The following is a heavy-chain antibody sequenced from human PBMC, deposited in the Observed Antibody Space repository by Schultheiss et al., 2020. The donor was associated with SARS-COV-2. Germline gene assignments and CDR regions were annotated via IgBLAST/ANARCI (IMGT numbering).Heavy chain of an antibody. V-gene: IGHV4-34*01. J-gene: IGHJ4*02. CDR1: GGSFSGYY. CDR2: INHSGST. CDR3: ASTLPDY. Sequence: GSLRLSCAVYGGSFSGYYWSWIRQPPGKGLEWIGEINHSGSTNYNPSLKSRVTISVDTSKNQFSLKLSSVTAADTAVYYCASTLPDYWGQGTLVTVSS.